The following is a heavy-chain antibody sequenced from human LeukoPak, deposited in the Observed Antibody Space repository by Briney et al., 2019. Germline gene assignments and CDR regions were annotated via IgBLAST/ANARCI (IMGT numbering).Heavy chain of an antibody. D-gene: IGHD3-10*01. V-gene: IGHV3-30*18. J-gene: IGHJ4*02. CDR1: GFTFSSYG. Sequence: GRFLRLSCAASGFTFSSYGMHWVRQAPGKGLEWVAVISYDGSNKYYADSVKGRFTISRDNSKNTLYLQMNSLRAEDTAVYYCAKVGVVRGRRSYYFDYWGQGTLVTVSS. CDR3: AKVGVVRGRRSYYFDY. CDR2: ISYDGSNK.